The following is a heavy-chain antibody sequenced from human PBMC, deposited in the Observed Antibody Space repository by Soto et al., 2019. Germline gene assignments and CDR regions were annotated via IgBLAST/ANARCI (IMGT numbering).Heavy chain of an antibody. CDR3: AKDMYYDILTGYDY. CDR2: ISYDGSET. D-gene: IGHD3-9*01. CDR1: GFTFSNHG. Sequence: GGSLRLSCAASGFTFSNHGMHWVRQAPGKGLEWVALISYDGSETYYADSVKGRFTLSRDNSKNTLYLQMNSLRPEDTATYYCAKDMYYDILTGYDYWGQGTLVTVSS. V-gene: IGHV3-30*18. J-gene: IGHJ4*02.